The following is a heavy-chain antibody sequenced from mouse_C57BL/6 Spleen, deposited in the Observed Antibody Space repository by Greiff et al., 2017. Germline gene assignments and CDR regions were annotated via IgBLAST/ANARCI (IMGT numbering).Heavy chain of an antibody. D-gene: IGHD1-1*02. CDR2: ILPGSGST. V-gene: IGHV1-9*01. Sequence: VQLQQSGAELMKPGASVKLSCKASGYTFTGYWIEWVKQRPGPGLEWIGEILPGSGSTNYNEKIKGKATFTANTSSNTAYMQLHSLTTEDSAIYYGARKWGSYNYFDYWGQGTTLTVSS. CDR1: GYTFTGYW. CDR3: ARKWGSYNYFDY. J-gene: IGHJ2*01.